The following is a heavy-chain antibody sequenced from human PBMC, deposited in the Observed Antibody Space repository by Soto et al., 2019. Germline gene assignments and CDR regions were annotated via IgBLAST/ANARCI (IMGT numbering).Heavy chain of an antibody. D-gene: IGHD3-10*01. CDR3: ARGVTLVRGVIHTPYFDY. CDR1: GCSISSGGYY. CDR2: IYYSGST. V-gene: IGHV4-31*03. J-gene: IGHJ4*02. Sequence: TLSLTCTFSGCSISSGGYYWSLIRQHPGKGLEWIGYIYYSGSTYYNPSLKSRVTISVDTSKNQFSLKLSSVTAADTAVYYCARGVTLVRGVIHTPYFDYWGQGALLTVS.